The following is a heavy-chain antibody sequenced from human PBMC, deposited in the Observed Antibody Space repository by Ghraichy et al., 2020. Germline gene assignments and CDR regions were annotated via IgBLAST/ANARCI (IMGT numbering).Heavy chain of an antibody. V-gene: IGHV4-39*01. J-gene: IGHJ5*02. CDR3: ARPQDIYGEFDP. CDR2: FHYSGTT. CDR1: GGSISSSSYY. D-gene: IGHD4/OR15-4a*01. Sequence: SETLSLTCTVSGGSISSSSYYWGWIRQPPGKGLEWIGTFHYSGTTYYHPSLKSRVTISTDTSNNQFSLRLSSVTAADTAIYYCARPQDIYGEFDPWGQGTLVTVSS.